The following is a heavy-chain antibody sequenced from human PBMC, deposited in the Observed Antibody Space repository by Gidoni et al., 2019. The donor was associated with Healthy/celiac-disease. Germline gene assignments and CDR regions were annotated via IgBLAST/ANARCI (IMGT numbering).Heavy chain of an antibody. J-gene: IGHJ4*02. Sequence: AASGFTFSSYAMSWVRQAPGKGLEWVSAISGSGGSTYYADSVKGRFTISRDNSKNTLYLQMNSLRAEDTAVYYCAKDPTVTTPFDYWGQGTLVTVSS. CDR3: AKDPTVTTPFDY. D-gene: IGHD4-17*01. CDR1: GFTFSSYA. V-gene: IGHV3-23*01. CDR2: ISGSGGST.